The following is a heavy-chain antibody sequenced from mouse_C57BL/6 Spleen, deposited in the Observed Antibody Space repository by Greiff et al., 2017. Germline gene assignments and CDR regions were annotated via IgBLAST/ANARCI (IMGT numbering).Heavy chain of an antibody. V-gene: IGHV1-55*01. Sequence: QVQLKQPGAELVKPGASVKMSCKASGYTFTSYWITWVKQRPGQGLEWIGDIYPGSGSTNYNEKFKSKATLTVDTSSSTAYMQLSSLTSEDSAVYYCARSHYGSIYYAMDYWGQGTSVTVSS. J-gene: IGHJ4*01. CDR2: IYPGSGST. CDR3: ARSHYGSIYYAMDY. CDR1: GYTFTSYW. D-gene: IGHD1-1*01.